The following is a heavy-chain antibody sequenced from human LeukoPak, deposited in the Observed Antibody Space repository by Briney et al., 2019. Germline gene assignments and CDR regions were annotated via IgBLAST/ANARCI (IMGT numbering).Heavy chain of an antibody. CDR2: IYYSGST. D-gene: IGHD2-15*01. CDR3: ARRDCSGGSCYLFDP. CDR1: GGSISSSSYY. J-gene: IGHJ5*02. V-gene: IGHV4-39*01. Sequence: SETLSLTCTVSGGSISSSSYYWDWIRQPPGKGLEWIGSIYYSGSTYYNPSLKSRVTISVDTSKNQFSLKLSSVTAADTAVYYCARRDCSGGSCYLFDPWGQGTLVTVSS.